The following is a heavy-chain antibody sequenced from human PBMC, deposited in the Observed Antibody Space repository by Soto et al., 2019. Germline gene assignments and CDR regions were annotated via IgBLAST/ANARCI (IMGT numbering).Heavy chain of an antibody. Sequence: VQSGAVVKKPGASVTVSCSASGYPVTAYYMHWVRQAPGRGLEWMGGINPATGAAKYTQTNQGRVPMTRDTSTSTVFMELSGLTSEDTAGFYCARGGGVGVAGSAAFDMWGQGTLVTVSS. V-gene: IGHV1-2*02. J-gene: IGHJ3*02. CDR3: ARGGGVGVAGSAAFDM. D-gene: IGHD3-3*01. CDR1: GYPVTAYY. CDR2: INPATGAA.